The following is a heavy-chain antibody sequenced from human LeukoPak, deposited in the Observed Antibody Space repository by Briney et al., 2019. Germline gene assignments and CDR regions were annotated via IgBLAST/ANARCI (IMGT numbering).Heavy chain of an antibody. D-gene: IGHD5-24*01. CDR2: ISSSGTAI. CDR1: GFTFSSYE. J-gene: IGHJ3*02. Sequence: GGSLRLSCAASGFTFSSYEMNWVRQAPGKGLEWVSYISSSGTAIYYADSVKGRFTISRDNAKNSLYLQMNSLRAEDTAVYYCARDDLEMASSAFDIWGQGTMVTVSS. CDR3: ARDDLEMASSAFDI. V-gene: IGHV3-48*03.